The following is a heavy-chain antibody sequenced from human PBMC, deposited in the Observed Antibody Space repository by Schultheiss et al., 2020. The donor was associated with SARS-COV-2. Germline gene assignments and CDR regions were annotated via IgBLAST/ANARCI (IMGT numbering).Heavy chain of an antibody. CDR1: GFTFGDYA. CDR3: TTDREWSYGMDV. V-gene: IGHV3-53*01. J-gene: IGHJ6*02. Sequence: GGSLRLSCTASGFTFGDYAMSWVRQAPGKGLEWVSVIYSGGSTYYADSVKGRFTISRDNSKNTLYLQMNSLKTEDTAVYYCTTDREWSYGMDVWGQGTTVTVSS. D-gene: IGHD3-3*01. CDR2: IYSGGST.